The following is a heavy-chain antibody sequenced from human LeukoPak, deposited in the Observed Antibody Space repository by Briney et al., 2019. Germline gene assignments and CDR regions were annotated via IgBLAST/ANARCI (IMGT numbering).Heavy chain of an antibody. CDR3: ATAARGYSWGYYFDY. D-gene: IGHD5-18*01. J-gene: IGHJ4*02. V-gene: IGHV1-24*01. Sequence: ASVKVSCKVTGYTLTELSMHWVRQAPGKGLEWMGGFDPEDGETIYAQKFQGRVTMTEDTSTDTAYMELSSLRSEDTAVYYCATAARGYSWGYYFDYWGQGTLVTVSS. CDR2: FDPEDGET. CDR1: GYTLTELS.